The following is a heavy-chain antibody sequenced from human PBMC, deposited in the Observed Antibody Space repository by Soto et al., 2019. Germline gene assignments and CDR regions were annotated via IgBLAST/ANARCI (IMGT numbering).Heavy chain of an antibody. D-gene: IGHD2-21*01. CDR2: AYYGGAT. V-gene: IGHV4-39*01. CDR1: GSSIITTYY. J-gene: IGHJ6*02. Sequence: QLQLQESGPGLLKPSETLSLTCSVSGSSIITTYYWGWIRPSPGKGLEWIGSAYYGGATYYNPSLKSRSTIFVATSKSQFSLILGSVAAADTAVYYCARHDWSRFYGMDVWGQGTTVTVS. CDR3: ARHDWSRFYGMDV.